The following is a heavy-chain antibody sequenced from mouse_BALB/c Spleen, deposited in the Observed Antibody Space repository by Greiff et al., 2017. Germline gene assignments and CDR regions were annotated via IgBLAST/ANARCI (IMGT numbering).Heavy chain of an antibody. CDR2: INPSTGYT. D-gene: IGHD1-2*01. Sequence: VQLQQSGAELAKPGASVKMSCKASGYTFTSYWMHWVKQRPGQGLEWIGYINPSTGYTEYNQKFKDKATLTADKSSSTAYMQLSSLTSEDSAVYYCANHYGYAMDYWGQGTSVTVSS. CDR3: ANHYGYAMDY. CDR1: GYTFTSYW. V-gene: IGHV1-7*01. J-gene: IGHJ4*01.